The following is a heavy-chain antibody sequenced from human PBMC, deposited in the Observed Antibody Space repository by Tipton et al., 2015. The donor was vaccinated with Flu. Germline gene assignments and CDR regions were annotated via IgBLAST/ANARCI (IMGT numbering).Heavy chain of an antibody. CDR1: GGSISSSSFY. V-gene: IGHV4-39*07. CDR2: MYYSGST. D-gene: IGHD3-22*01. Sequence: LSLTCTISGGSISSSSFYWGWIRQSPGKGLEWIGSMYYSGSTYYNPSLKSRVTISVGTSKNQFSLKLSSVTAADTAIYYCARDSPYDSSGYYSDYWGQGTQVTVSS. J-gene: IGHJ4*02. CDR3: ARDSPYDSSGYYSDY.